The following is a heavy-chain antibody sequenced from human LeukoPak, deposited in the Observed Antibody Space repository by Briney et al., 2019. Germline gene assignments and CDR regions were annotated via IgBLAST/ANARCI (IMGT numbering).Heavy chain of an antibody. Sequence: SETLSLTCTVSGGSISSSSYYWGWIRQPPGKGLEWIGSIYYSGSTYYNPSLKSRVTISVDTSKNQFSLKLSSVTAADTAVYYCASLVSGWFDYWGQGTLVTVSS. CDR2: IYYSGST. CDR1: GGSISSSSYY. J-gene: IGHJ4*02. D-gene: IGHD6-19*01. V-gene: IGHV4-39*07. CDR3: ASLVSGWFDY.